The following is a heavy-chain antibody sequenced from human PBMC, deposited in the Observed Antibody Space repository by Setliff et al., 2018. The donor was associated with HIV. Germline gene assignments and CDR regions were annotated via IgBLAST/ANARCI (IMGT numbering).Heavy chain of an antibody. CDR2: FYHSGNT. Sequence: PSETLSLTCAISGASISSGDYSWSWIRQPPGRDLEWIGYFYHSGNTYSSPSLKSRVTISVDRSKNQFSLGLSSVTAADTAVYYRARVSFWAFDIWGQGSMVTVSS. J-gene: IGHJ3*02. V-gene: IGHV4-30-2*01. CDR1: GASISSGDYS. CDR3: ARVSFWAFDI. D-gene: IGHD3-3*01.